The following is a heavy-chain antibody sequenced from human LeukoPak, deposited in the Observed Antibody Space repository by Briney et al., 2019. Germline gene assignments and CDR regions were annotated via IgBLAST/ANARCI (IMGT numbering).Heavy chain of an antibody. Sequence: GGSLRLSCSASGFTFCSYAMIWVRPAPGKGLVGVSDLNGSGGSTYYADSVKGRFTISRNNSENTLYLQMNSLRAEDTAVYYCAKGDPGGYVVFDYYYGMDVWGKGTTVTVSS. CDR3: AKGDPGGYVVFDYYYGMDV. D-gene: IGHD5-12*01. V-gene: IGHV3-23*01. CDR1: GFTFCSYA. J-gene: IGHJ6*04. CDR2: LNGSGGST.